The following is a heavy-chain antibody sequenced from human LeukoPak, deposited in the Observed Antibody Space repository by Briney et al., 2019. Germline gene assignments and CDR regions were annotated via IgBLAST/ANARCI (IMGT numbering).Heavy chain of an antibody. CDR3: ARARIAVAGRGFSY. Sequence: GASVKVSCTASGYTFTGYYMHWVRQAPGQGLEWMGWINPNSGGTNYAQKFQGRVTMTRDTSISTAYMELSRLRSDDTAVYYCARARIAVAGRGFSYWGQGTLVTVSS. CDR2: INPNSGGT. J-gene: IGHJ4*02. V-gene: IGHV1-2*02. D-gene: IGHD6-19*01. CDR1: GYTFTGYY.